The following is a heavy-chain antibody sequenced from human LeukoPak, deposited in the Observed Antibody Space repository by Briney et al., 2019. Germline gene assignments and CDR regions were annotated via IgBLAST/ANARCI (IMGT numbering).Heavy chain of an antibody. J-gene: IGHJ6*02. CDR1: GFTFSGSA. D-gene: IGHD5-12*01. Sequence: GGSLRLSCAASGFTFSGSAMHWVRQASGKGLEWVGRIRSKANSYATAYAASVKGRFTISRDDSKNTAYLQMNSLKTEDTAVYYCTRRYSGYDQGYYYYYGMDVWGQGTLVTVSS. CDR2: IRSKANSYAT. CDR3: TRRYSGYDQGYYYYYGMDV. V-gene: IGHV3-73*01.